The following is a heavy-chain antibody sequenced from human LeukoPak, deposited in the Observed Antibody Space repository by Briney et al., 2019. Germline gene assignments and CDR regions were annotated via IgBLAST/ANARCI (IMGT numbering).Heavy chain of an antibody. V-gene: IGHV4-39*01. CDR1: GGSISSNSNY. CDR3: ARQALWFFDH. Sequence: SETLSLTRTVSGGSISSNSNYWAWIRQPPGRGLEWIGSISYGGSTYYSPSLESRVTISVDTSKNQFSLKLSSVTAADTAVYYCARQALWFFDHWGQGTLVTVSS. D-gene: IGHD2-21*01. CDR2: ISYGGST. J-gene: IGHJ4*02.